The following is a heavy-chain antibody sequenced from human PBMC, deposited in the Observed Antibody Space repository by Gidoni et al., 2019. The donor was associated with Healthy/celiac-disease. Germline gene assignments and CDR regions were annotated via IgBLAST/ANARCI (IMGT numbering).Heavy chain of an antibody. CDR3: ARGYSGYDSGFDY. V-gene: IGHV3-23*01. D-gene: IGHD5-12*01. CDR2: ISGSGGST. J-gene: IGHJ4*02. CDR1: GFPFSSYT. Sequence: EVPLLESGGGLVQPGGSLRLSCAASGFPFSSYTMSWVRQAPGKGVEWVSEISGSGGSTYYADAVKGRFTICRDNSKNTLYLQMNSLRAEDTPVYYCARGYSGYDSGFDYWGQGTLVTVSS.